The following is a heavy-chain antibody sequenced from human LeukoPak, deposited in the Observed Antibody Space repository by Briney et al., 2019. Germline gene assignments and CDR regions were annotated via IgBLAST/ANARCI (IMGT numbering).Heavy chain of an antibody. CDR2: ISGSGGST. CDR3: AKDYLIPAATIGFDDAFDI. J-gene: IGHJ3*02. D-gene: IGHD2-2*01. Sequence: GGSLRLSCAASGFTFSSYSMNWVRQAPGKGLEWVSAISGSGGSTYYADSVKGRLIISRDNSKNMLYLQMNSLRAEDTAVYYCAKDYLIPAATIGFDDAFDIWGQGTMVTVSS. V-gene: IGHV3-23*01. CDR1: GFTFSSYS.